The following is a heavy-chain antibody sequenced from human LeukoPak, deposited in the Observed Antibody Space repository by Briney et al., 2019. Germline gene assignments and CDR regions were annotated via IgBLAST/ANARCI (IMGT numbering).Heavy chain of an antibody. V-gene: IGHV1-69*13. J-gene: IGHJ4*02. CDR3: ASLGEALGYHYAYFDY. Sequence: ASVKVSCKASGGTFSSYAISWVRQAPGQGLEWMGGIIPIFGTANYAQKFQGRVTITADESTSTAYMELSSLRSEDTAVYYCASLGEALGYHYAYFDYWGQGTLVTVSS. D-gene: IGHD3-22*01. CDR1: GGTFSSYA. CDR2: IIPIFGTA.